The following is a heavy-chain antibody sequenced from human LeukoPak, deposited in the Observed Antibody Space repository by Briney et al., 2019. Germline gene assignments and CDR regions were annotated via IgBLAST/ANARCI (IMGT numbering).Heavy chain of an antibody. CDR1: GGSISSYY. CDR3: ARHSRDYYNNYGLEV. CDR2: IYYSGST. V-gene: IGHV4-59*08. J-gene: IGHJ6*02. Sequence: PSETLSLTCTVSGGSISSYYWNWIRQPPGKGLEWIGYIYYSGSTTYNPSLKSRVTISVDTSKNQFSLKLSSVTAADTAVYLCARHSRDYYNNYGLEVWGPGTTVTVS.